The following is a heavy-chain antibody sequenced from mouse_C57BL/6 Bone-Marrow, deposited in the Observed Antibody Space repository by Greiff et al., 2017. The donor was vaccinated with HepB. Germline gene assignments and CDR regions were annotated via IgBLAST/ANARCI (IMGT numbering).Heavy chain of an antibody. J-gene: IGHJ2*01. Sequence: VQLQQPGAELVKPGASVKMSCKASGYTFTSYWITWVKQRPGQGLEWIGDIYPGSGSTNYNEKFKSKATLTADKSSSTAYMQLSSLTYEDSAVYYCASLYDYEPDYWGQGTTLTVSS. CDR3: ASLYDYEPDY. CDR2: IYPGSGST. V-gene: IGHV1-55*01. CDR1: GYTFTSYW. D-gene: IGHD2-4*01.